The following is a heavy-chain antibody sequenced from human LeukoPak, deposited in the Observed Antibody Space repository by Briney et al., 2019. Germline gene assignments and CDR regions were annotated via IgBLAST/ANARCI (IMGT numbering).Heavy chain of an antibody. Sequence: GGSLRLSCAASGFTFNNYKMNWVRQAPGKGLEWVSSISSSSSYIYYADSVKGRFTISRDNAKNSLYLQMNSLRAEDTAVYYCARDRGYYDSSGYYSSWGQGTLVTVSS. J-gene: IGHJ5*02. CDR2: ISSSSSYI. V-gene: IGHV3-21*01. D-gene: IGHD3-22*01. CDR3: ARDRGYYDSSGYYSS. CDR1: GFTFNNYK.